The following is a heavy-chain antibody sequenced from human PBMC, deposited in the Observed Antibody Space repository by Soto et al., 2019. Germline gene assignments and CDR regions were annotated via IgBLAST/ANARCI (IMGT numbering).Heavy chain of an antibody. V-gene: IGHV3-64*01. CDR2: ISSNGGST. J-gene: IGHJ3*02. CDR1: GFTFRSNA. CDR3: ARALRYAFDI. Sequence: EVQLVESGGGLVQPGGSLRLSCAASGFTFRSNAMHWVRQAPGKGLEYVSAISSNGGSTYYANSVKGRFTISRDNSKNTMYLQMGSLRAEDMAVYYCARALRYAFDIWGQGTMVTVSS.